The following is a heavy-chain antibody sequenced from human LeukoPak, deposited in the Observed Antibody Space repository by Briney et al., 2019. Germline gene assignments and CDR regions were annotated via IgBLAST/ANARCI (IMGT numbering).Heavy chain of an antibody. Sequence: SETLSLTCTVSGYSISSGYYCGWLRQPPGKGLEWIGSIYHSGSTYYNPSLNSRATILVETSKNQSSLKLSSVTAADTAVYYCARGGRYCTTSACSMSSYAHRLAEKEKPTGSEFNYYYMDVWGKGTSVTVSS. CDR2: IYHSGST. V-gene: IGHV4-38-2*02. CDR3: ARGGRYCTTSACSMSSYAHRLAEKEKPTGSEFNYYYMDV. J-gene: IGHJ6*03. D-gene: IGHD2-8*01. CDR1: GYSISSGYY.